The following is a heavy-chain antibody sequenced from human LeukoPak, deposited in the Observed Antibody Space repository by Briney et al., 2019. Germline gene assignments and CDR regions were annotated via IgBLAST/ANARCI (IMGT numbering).Heavy chain of an antibody. CDR1: GGSFSGYY. J-gene: IGHJ4*02. CDR3: ARGEGYYDSSGNFDY. V-gene: IGHV4-34*01. Sequence: PSETLSLTCAVYGGSFSGYYWSWIRQPPGKGLEWIGEINHSGSTNYNPSLKSRVTISVDTSKNQFSLKLSSVTAADTAVYYCARGEGYYDSSGNFDYWGQGTLVTVSS. CDR2: INHSGST. D-gene: IGHD3-22*01.